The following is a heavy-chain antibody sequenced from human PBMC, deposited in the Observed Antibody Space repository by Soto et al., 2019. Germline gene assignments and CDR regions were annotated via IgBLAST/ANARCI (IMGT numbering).Heavy chain of an antibody. D-gene: IGHD6-13*01. CDR3: AKSYSSNWYDYFDY. Sequence: GGSLRLSCAASDFTFSTYAMSWVRQAPGKGLEWVSAISGSGGSTYYADSVKGRFTISRDTSKNTLYLQMNSLRAEDTALYYCAKSYSSNWYDYFDYWGQGTLVTVSS. CDR1: DFTFSTYA. CDR2: ISGSGGST. J-gene: IGHJ4*02. V-gene: IGHV3-23*01.